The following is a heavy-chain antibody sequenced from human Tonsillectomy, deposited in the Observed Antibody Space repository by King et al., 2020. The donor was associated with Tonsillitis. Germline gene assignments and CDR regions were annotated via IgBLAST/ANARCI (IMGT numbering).Heavy chain of an antibody. J-gene: IGHJ5*02. CDR1: GCSISSSNW. CDR2: IYHSGST. Sequence: QMQLQESGPGLVKPSGTLSLTCAVSGCSISSSNWWSWVRQPPGKGLEWIGGIYHSGSTNYNPSLKSPVTISVDKSKNQFSLKLSSVTAADPAVYYCARAGYSSSSDWFDPWGQGTLVTVSS. D-gene: IGHD6-6*01. V-gene: IGHV4-4*02. CDR3: ARAGYSSSSDWFDP.